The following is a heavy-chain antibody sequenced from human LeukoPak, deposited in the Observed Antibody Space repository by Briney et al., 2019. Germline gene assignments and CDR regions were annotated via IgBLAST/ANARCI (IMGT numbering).Heavy chain of an antibody. CDR3: ARATHYDPDLYAFDI. Sequence: GGSLRISCAASGFSFSSYSMNWVRQAPGKRLEWVSSISSSSSYIYYADSVKGRFTISRDNAKNSLYLQMNSLRAEDTAVHYCARATHYDPDLYAFDIWGQGTMVTVSS. D-gene: IGHD3-3*01. CDR2: ISSSSSYI. V-gene: IGHV3-21*01. CDR1: GFSFSSYS. J-gene: IGHJ3*02.